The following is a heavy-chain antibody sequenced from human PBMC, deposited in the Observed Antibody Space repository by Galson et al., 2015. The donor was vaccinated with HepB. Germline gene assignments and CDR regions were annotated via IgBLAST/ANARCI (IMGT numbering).Heavy chain of an antibody. D-gene: IGHD6-19*01. CDR1: GFSFSTYA. J-gene: IGHJ4*02. CDR2: IRGGAGDT. V-gene: IGHV3-23*01. Sequence: SLRLSCAASGFSFSTYAISWVRQAPGKGLEWVSAIRGGAGDTFYANSVKGRFTISRDNSKNTVYLQMNSLRSEDTALYYCAKTNPDVYTSGWYGVNDYWGQGTLVTVSS. CDR3: AKTNPDVYTSGWYGVNDY.